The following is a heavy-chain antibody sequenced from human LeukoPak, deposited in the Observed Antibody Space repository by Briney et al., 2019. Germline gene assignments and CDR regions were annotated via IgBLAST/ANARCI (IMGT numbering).Heavy chain of an antibody. Sequence: SETLSLTCAVYGVSFSGYYRSWIRQPPGKGLEWIGYIHYSRSTNYKSSLKSHVTISVDTSKNHFSLKLNSVTVADEAGYLCASTTEGGYSGYFYYYYMDGWGEGTTVTTSS. CDR2: IHYSRST. CDR3: ASTTEGGYSGYFYYYYMDG. D-gene: IGHD5-12*01. V-gene: IGHV4-59*01. CDR1: GVSFSGYY. J-gene: IGHJ6*03.